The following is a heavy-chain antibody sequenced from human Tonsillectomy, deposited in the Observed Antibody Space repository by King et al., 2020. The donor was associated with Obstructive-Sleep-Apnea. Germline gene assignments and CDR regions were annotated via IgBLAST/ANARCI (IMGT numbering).Heavy chain of an antibody. CDR2: MNPNTGAT. CDR1: GYTFPSYD. J-gene: IGHJ2*01. Sequence: VQLVESGAEVKKPGASVKVSCKASGYTFPSYDINWVRQAPGQGLEWVGWMNPNTGATAHAQKFQGRVTMTRDSYINTAYMELSNLRSDDTATYYCARMSGYCSSSSCLHWYFDLWGRGTLVTVSS. CDR3: ARMSGYCSSSSCLHWYFDL. V-gene: IGHV1-8*01. D-gene: IGHD2-2*03.